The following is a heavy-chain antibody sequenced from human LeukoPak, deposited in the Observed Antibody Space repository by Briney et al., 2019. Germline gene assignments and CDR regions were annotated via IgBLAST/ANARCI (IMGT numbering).Heavy chain of an antibody. V-gene: IGHV4-39*01. Sequence: NASETLSLTCTVSGGSISNSSYYWGWIRQPPGKGLEWFGSMYYSGSTYYNPSLKSRATISVDTSKNQFSLKLSSVTAADTAVYYCARHGRMGTINPSYWGQGTLVTVSS. D-gene: IGHD5-24*01. CDR1: GGSISNSSYY. J-gene: IGHJ4*02. CDR3: ARHGRMGTINPSY. CDR2: MYYSGST.